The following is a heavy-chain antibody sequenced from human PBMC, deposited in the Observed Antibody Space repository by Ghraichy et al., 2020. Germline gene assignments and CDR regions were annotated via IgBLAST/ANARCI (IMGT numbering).Heavy chain of an antibody. CDR1: GFTFTSYW. Sequence: RGSLRLSCAASGFTFTSYWMYWVRQAPGKGPEWVTNIKEDGSKMYYVDSVKGRFTVSGDNAKKKLYLQMNRPRVEDTAVYYCAKDQDTGWSFAEWGQGNLVTVSS. CDR3: AKDQDTGWSFAE. CDR2: IKEDGSKM. V-gene: IGHV3-7*01. J-gene: IGHJ4*02. D-gene: IGHD1-26*01.